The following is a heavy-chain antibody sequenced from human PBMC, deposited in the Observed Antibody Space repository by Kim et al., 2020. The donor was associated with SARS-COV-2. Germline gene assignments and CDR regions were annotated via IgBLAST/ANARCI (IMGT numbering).Heavy chain of an antibody. V-gene: IGHV4-30-2*04. D-gene: IGHD6-19*01. CDR3: AREKEEWLAGYYFDY. J-gene: IGHJ4*02. Sequence: TAKRRLTISVDTSKNQFSLKLSSVTAADSAMYYCAREKEEWLAGYYFDYWGQGALITVSS.